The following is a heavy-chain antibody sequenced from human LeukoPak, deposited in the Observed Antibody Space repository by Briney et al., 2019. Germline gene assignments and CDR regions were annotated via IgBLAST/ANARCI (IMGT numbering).Heavy chain of an antibody. Sequence: SETLSLTCAVYGGSFSGYYWSWIRQPPGKGLEWIGEINHSGSTNYNPSLKSRVAISVDTSKNQFSLKLSSVTAADTAVYYCAREGVVGAYGHFDYWGQGTLVTVSS. D-gene: IGHD2-15*01. CDR1: GGSFSGYY. J-gene: IGHJ4*02. CDR2: INHSGST. CDR3: AREGVVGAYGHFDY. V-gene: IGHV4-34*01.